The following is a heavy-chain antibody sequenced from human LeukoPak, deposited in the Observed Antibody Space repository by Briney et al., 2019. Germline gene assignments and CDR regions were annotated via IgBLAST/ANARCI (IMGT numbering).Heavy chain of an antibody. Sequence: PGMSLRLSCAASGFTFSSYGMHWVRQAPGKGLDWVAVISNDGSKEFYADSVKGRFTISRDNSNNTLFLQMNSLGPEGTAVYYCAKPRGYNYEYYFHYWGQGTLVTVSS. J-gene: IGHJ4*02. D-gene: IGHD5-18*01. CDR2: ISNDGSKE. V-gene: IGHV3-30*18. CDR1: GFTFSSYG. CDR3: AKPRGYNYEYYFHY.